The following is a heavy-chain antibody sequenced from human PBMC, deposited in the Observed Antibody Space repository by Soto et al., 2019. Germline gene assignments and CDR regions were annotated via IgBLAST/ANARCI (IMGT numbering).Heavy chain of an antibody. CDR1: GGSISSGDYY. CDR3: ARDQSYGDYYYGMDV. Sequence: SETLSLTCTVSGGSISSGDYYWSWIRQPPGKGLEWIGYIYYSGSTYYNPSLKSRVTISVDTSKNQFSLKLSSVTAADTAVYYCARDQSYGDYYYGMDVWGQGTTVT. V-gene: IGHV4-30-4*01. CDR2: IYYSGST. J-gene: IGHJ6*02. D-gene: IGHD4-17*01.